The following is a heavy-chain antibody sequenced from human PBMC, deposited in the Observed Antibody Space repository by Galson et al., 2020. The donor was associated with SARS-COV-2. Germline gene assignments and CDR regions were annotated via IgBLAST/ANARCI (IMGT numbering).Heavy chain of an antibody. Sequence: ASETLSLTCTVSGGSISSGCYYWSWIRQHPGKGLEWIGYIYYSGSTYYNPSLKRRVTISVDTSKNQFSLKLSSVTAADTAVYYCARWAVAGYLYSCGQGTLVAVS. D-gene: IGHD6-19*01. CDR2: IYYSGST. V-gene: IGHV4-31*03. CDR3: ARWAVAGYLYS. J-gene: IGHJ4*02. CDR1: GGSISSGCYY.